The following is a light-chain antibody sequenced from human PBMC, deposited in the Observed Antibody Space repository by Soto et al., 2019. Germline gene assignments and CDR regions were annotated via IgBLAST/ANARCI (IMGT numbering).Light chain of an antibody. V-gene: IGKV3-20*01. CDR3: QQYGSSPFT. Sequence: EIVLTQSPATLSLSPGERATLSCRASQSVSSSYLAWYQQKPGQAPSLLIYGASSRATGIPDRFSGSGSGTDFTLTISSLEPEDFAVYYCQQYGSSPFTFGHGTKVDIK. CDR1: QSVSSSY. J-gene: IGKJ3*01. CDR2: GAS.